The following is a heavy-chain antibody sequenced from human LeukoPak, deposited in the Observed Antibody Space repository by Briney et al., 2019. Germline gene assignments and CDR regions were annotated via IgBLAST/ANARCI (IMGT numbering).Heavy chain of an antibody. D-gene: IGHD3-3*02. CDR2: IRYDGSNS. CDR3: AKDIDELVPFYFDY. V-gene: IGHV3-30*02. CDR1: GFTFSSYG. J-gene: IGHJ4*02. Sequence: GGSLRLSCAASGFTFSSYGIHWVRQAPGKGLEWVAFIRYDGSNSYYADSVKGRFTISRDNSKNMLYLQMNSLRAEDTAVYYCAKDIDELVPFYFDYWGQGTLVTVSS.